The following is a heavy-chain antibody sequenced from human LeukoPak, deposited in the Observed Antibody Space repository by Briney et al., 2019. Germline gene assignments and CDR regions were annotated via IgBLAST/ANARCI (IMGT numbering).Heavy chain of an antibody. CDR1: GGSFSGYY. V-gene: IGHV4-34*01. CDR3: ARRGGRYIVVVQAAKRKHPFDY. Sequence: SETLSLTCAVYGGSFSGYYWSWIRQPPGKGLEWIGEINHSGSTNYNPSLKSRVTISVDTSKNQFSLKLSSVTAADTAVYYCARRGGRYIVVVQAAKRKHPFDYWGQGTLVTVSS. CDR2: INHSGST. J-gene: IGHJ4*02. D-gene: IGHD2-2*01.